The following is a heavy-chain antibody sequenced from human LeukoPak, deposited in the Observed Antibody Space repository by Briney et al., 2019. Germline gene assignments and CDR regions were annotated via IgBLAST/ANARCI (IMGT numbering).Heavy chain of an antibody. D-gene: IGHD2-2*01. Sequence: ASAKVSCTASGYTFTSYGISWVRQAPGQGLEWMGWISAYNGNTNYAQKLQGRVTMTTDTSTSTAYMELRSLRSDDTAVYYCARLDCSSTSCYFRFSFDYWGQGTLVTVSS. V-gene: IGHV1-18*01. CDR2: ISAYNGNT. CDR1: GYTFTSYG. CDR3: ARLDCSSTSCYFRFSFDY. J-gene: IGHJ4*02.